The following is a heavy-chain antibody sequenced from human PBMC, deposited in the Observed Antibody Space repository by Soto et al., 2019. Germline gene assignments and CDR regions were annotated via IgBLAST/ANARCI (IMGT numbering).Heavy chain of an antibody. CDR2: IRSKIDGGTR. J-gene: IGHJ6*02. V-gene: IGHV3-15*07. CDR3: LNSMDD. CDR1: GFTWSNAW. Sequence: DVQLVESGGGLVKPGGSLRLSCAVSGFTWSNAWMNWVRQAPGKGLEWVARIRSKIDGGTREYAAPVRGRFTISGDDSENTLYLQMNSLRSEDTCVYYCLNSMDDWGQGTTVTVSS.